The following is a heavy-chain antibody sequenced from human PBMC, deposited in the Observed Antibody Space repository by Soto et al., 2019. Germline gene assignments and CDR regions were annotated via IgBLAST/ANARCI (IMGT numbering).Heavy chain of an antibody. D-gene: IGHD3-3*01. CDR1: GGSISSYY. Sequence: PSETLSLTCTVSGGSISSYYWSWIRQPPGKGLEWIGYIYYTGSTNSNPSLKSRVTISLDMSKNQFSLNLSSVTAADTAVYYCASYLEWPSQYMDVWGKGTTVTVSS. J-gene: IGHJ6*03. CDR2: IYYTGST. V-gene: IGHV4-59*01. CDR3: ASYLEWPSQYMDV.